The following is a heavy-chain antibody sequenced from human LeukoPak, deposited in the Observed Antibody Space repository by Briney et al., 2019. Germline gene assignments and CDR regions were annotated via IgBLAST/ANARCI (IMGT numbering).Heavy chain of an antibody. CDR3: AKDVRGGCIGDTRYY. V-gene: IGHV3-23*01. J-gene: IGHJ4*02. Sequence: GGSLRLSCAASGFTFSTYAMIWVRQAPEKGLEWVSTISGSGDITYYADSVKGRFTISRDNSKNTLYLQMNSLSAEDTAIYYCAKDVRGGCIGDTRYYWGQGTLVTVSS. D-gene: IGHD2-15*01. CDR1: GFTFSTYA. CDR2: ISGSGDIT.